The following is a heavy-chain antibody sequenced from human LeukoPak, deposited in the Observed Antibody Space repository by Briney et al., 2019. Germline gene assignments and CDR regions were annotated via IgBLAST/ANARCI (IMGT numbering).Heavy chain of an antibody. V-gene: IGHV3-48*03. D-gene: IGHD3-22*01. J-gene: IGHJ4*02. CDR2: ISSSGSDI. Sequence: GGSLRLSCAASGFTFSNYEMHWVRQSPGKALEWVSYISSSGSDIYYADSVKGRFTISRDNAKNSLYLQMNSLRAEDTAVYYCAKAKYYYETNYFDYWGQGTLVTVSS. CDR3: AKAKYYYETNYFDY. CDR1: GFTFSNYE.